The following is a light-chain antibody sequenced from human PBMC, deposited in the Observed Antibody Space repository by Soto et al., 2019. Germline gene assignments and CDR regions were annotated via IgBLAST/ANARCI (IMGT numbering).Light chain of an antibody. CDR3: QQYGSSPFP. CDR1: QSVRSSY. J-gene: IGKJ1*01. CDR2: GAS. V-gene: IGKV3-20*01. Sequence: EIVLTQSPGTLSLSPGERATLSCRASQSVRSSYLAWYQQKPGQAPRLFIYGASSRATGIPDRFSGSGSGTDFTLTISRLEPEDFAVYYCQQYGSSPFPFGQGTKVE.